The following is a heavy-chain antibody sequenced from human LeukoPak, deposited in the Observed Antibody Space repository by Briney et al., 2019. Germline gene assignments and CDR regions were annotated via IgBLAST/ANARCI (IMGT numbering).Heavy chain of an antibody. CDR3: ARGRGGDYVPSRFDY. D-gene: IGHD4-17*01. V-gene: IGHV3-23*01. CDR1: GFAFSGFV. Sequence: GGSLRLSCSASGFAFSGFVMGWVRQAPGKGLEWVSSISGSGGNTYYADSVGGRFTVSRDNSKNTLYLQMNSLRAEDTALYYCARGRGGDYVPSRFDYWGQGTLVTVSS. CDR2: ISGSGGNT. J-gene: IGHJ4*02.